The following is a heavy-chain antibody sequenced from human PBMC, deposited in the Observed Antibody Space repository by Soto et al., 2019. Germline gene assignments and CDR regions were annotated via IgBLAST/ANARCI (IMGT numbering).Heavy chain of an antibody. V-gene: IGHV4-4*02. Sequence: PSETLSLTCAVSGGSISSSNWWSWVRQPPGKGLEWIGEIYHSGSTNYNPSLKSRVTISVDTSKNQFSLKLSSVTAADTAVYYCARGRSGEDYFDYWGQGTLVTVSS. CDR2: IYHSGST. D-gene: IGHD3-16*01. CDR1: GGSISSSNW. CDR3: ARGRSGEDYFDY. J-gene: IGHJ4*02.